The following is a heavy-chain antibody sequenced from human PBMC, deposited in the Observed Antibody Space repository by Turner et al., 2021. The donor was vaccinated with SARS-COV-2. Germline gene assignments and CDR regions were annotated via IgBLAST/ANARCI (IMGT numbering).Heavy chain of an antibody. J-gene: IGHJ6*02. CDR2: FDPEDVET. V-gene: IGHV1-24*01. D-gene: IGHD6-19*01. CDR3: ATVFAVAGLSYGMDV. CDR1: GYTLIELS. Sequence: QVQLVQSGAEVKKPGASVKVSCKVSGYTLIELSMHWVRQAPGKGREWMEGFDPEDVETNYAQKFQGRVTMTEDTSTDTAYMELSSLRSEDTAVYYCATVFAVAGLSYGMDVWGQGTTVTVSS.